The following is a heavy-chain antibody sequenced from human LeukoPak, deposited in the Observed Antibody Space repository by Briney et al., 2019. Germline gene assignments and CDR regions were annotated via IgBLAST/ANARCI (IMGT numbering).Heavy chain of an antibody. J-gene: IGHJ4*02. CDR1: GHSISSGYY. CDR2: IYHSGST. Sequence: SETLSLTCAVSGHSISSGYYWGWIRQPPGKGLEWIANIYHSGSTYYNPSLKSRITISVDTSKNQFSLKLNSVTAADTAVYYCARVAYDFWSGYYTRVDYWGQGTLVTVSS. CDR3: ARVAYDFWSGYYTRVDY. V-gene: IGHV4-38-2*01. D-gene: IGHD3-3*01.